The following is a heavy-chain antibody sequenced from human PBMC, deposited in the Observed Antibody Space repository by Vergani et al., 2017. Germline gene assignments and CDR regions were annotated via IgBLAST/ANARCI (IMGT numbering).Heavy chain of an antibody. V-gene: IGHV3-23*01. D-gene: IGHD3-3*01. CDR1: GFTFSSYA. CDR3: AKSGPYLEWLLLDY. Sequence: EVQLLEFGGGLVQPGGSLRLSCAASGFTFSSYAMAWGRPAPGNGLEWVSAITGGGSSKDYAYSVKGRFTISRDNSKNTLYLQMNSLRAEDTAVYYCAKSGPYLEWLLLDYWGQGTQVTVSS. CDR2: ITGGGSSK. J-gene: IGHJ4*02.